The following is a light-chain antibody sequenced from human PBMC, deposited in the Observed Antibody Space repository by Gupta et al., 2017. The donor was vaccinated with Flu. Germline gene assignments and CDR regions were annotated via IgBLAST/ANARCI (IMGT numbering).Light chain of an antibody. Sequence: QSALPQPASVTGSPGQSITISCTGTSRDIGGSNYVSWYQQHPGKTPKLIIFEVSNRRSGVSTSFSGSKSGNTATLTIAGLQAEDEADYYCSSYTNTNTLFLFGGGTKLTVL. CDR2: EVS. J-gene: IGLJ2*01. CDR1: SRDIGGSNY. CDR3: SSYTNTNTLFL. V-gene: IGLV2-14*01.